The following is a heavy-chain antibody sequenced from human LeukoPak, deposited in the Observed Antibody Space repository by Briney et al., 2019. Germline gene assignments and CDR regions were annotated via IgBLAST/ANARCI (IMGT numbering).Heavy chain of an antibody. J-gene: IGHJ3*02. CDR2: INAGNGNT. D-gene: IGHD1-26*01. CDR3: ASPWSDSGSHDAFDI. Sequence: GASVKVSCKASGYTFTSYAMHWVRQAPGQRLEWMGWINAGNGNTKYSQKFQGRVTITRDTSASTAYMELSSLRSEDTAVYYCASPWSDSGSHDAFDIWGQGTMVTASS. V-gene: IGHV1-3*01. CDR1: GYTFTSYA.